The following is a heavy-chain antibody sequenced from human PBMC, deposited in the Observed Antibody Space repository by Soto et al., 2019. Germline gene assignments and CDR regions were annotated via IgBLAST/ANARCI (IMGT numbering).Heavy chain of an antibody. J-gene: IGHJ4*02. V-gene: IGHV1-69*02. CDR2: IIPILGIA. Sequence: SVKVSCKASGGTFSSYTISWVRQAPGQGLEWMGRIIPILGIANYAQKFQGRVTITADKSTSTAYMELSSLRSEDTAVYYCARGSGYDYRTFDYWGQGTLVTVSS. D-gene: IGHD5-12*01. CDR3: ARGSGYDYRTFDY. CDR1: GGTFSSYT.